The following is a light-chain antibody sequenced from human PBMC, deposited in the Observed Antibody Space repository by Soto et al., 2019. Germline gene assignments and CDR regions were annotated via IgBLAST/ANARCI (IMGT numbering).Light chain of an antibody. V-gene: IGKV1-5*03. Sequence: DIQMTQSPSTLSASVGDRVTITCRASQSISSSLAWYQQKPGKAPKLLMYQASTLESGIPSRFSGSGSGTEFTLTISSLQPADFATYYCQQYKSYPFIFGPGTKVDLK. CDR1: QSISSS. CDR2: QAS. J-gene: IGKJ3*01. CDR3: QQYKSYPFI.